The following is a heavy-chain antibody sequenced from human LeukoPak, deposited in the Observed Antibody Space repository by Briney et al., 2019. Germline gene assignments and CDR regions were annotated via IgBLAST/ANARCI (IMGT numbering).Heavy chain of an antibody. Sequence: SVKVSCKASGGTLRNYAISWVRQAPGQGLEWMGGLIPLFGRAEYAQKFQGRVTITADEPTNTAYMELNFLRSEDTAVYYCASPKENSDYYFDSWGQGTLAAVSA. J-gene: IGHJ4*02. CDR1: GGTLRNYA. CDR2: LIPLFGRA. V-gene: IGHV1-69*13. CDR3: ASPKENSDYYFDS. D-gene: IGHD4-11*01.